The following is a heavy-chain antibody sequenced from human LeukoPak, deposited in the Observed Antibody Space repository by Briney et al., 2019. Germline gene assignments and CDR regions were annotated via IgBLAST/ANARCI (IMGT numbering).Heavy chain of an antibody. Sequence: SETLSLTCTVSGGSISSNNYFWGWVCQPPGKGLEWIGSVYYSGSTYYNPSLKSRVTISVDTSKNQYSLKLGSATAADTSVYYCARVGEGVSGKLYYDFWSGYYVPPNFDYWGQGTLVTVSS. CDR2: VYYSGST. J-gene: IGHJ4*02. D-gene: IGHD3-3*01. V-gene: IGHV4-39*01. CDR1: GGSISSNNYF. CDR3: ARVGEGVSGKLYYDFWSGYYVPPNFDY.